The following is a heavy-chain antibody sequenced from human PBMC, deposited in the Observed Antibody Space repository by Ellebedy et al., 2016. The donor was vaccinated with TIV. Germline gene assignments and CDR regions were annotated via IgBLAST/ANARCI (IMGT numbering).Heavy chain of an antibody. J-gene: IGHJ6*02. CDR1: GFTFSSYG. D-gene: IGHD2-15*01. CDR2: ISYDGSNK. Sequence: GGSLRLSCAASGFTFSSYGMHWVRQAPGKGLEWVAVISYDGSNKYYADSVKGRFTISRDNSKNTLYLQMNSLRAEDTAVYYWATHGRGMDVWGQGTTVTVSS. CDR3: ATHGRGMDV. V-gene: IGHV3-30*03.